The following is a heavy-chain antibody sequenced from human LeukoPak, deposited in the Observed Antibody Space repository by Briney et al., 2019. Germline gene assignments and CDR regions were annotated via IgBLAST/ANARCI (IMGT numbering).Heavy chain of an antibody. Sequence: PGGSLRLSCAASGFTFSSYSMNWVRQAPGKGLEWVSYISSSSSTIYYADSVKGRFTISRDNAKNSLYLQMNSLRAEDTAVYYCARDPGYYGSGSYLLFDYWGQGTLVTVSS. CDR3: ARDPGYYGSGSYLLFDY. CDR2: ISSSSSTI. D-gene: IGHD3-10*01. J-gene: IGHJ4*02. V-gene: IGHV3-48*01. CDR1: GFTFSSYS.